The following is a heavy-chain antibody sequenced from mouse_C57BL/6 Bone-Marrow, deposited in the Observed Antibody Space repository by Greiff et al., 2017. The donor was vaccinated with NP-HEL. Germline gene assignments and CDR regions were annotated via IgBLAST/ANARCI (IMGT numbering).Heavy chain of an antibody. CDR2: IYPGSGST. Sequence: QVQLQQPGAELVKPGASVKMSCKASGYTFTSYWITWVKQRPGQGLEWIGDIYPGSGSTNYNEKFKSKATLTVDTSSSTAYMQLSSLTSEDSAVYDCARLGYGSSYEGWYFDVWGTGTTVTVSS. CDR3: ARLGYGSSYEGWYFDV. D-gene: IGHD1-1*01. CDR1: GYTFTSYW. V-gene: IGHV1-55*01. J-gene: IGHJ1*03.